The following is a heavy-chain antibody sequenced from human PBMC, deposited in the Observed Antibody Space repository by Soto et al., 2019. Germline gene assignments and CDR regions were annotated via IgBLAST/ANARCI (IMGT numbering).Heavy chain of an antibody. Sequence: SVKVSCKASGGTFSSYTISWVRQAPGQGLEWMGRIIPILGIANYAQKFQGQITISADTSTSTAYLQWSSLKASDTAMYYCMARLYDVVGVLELLHHWGQGTLVTVSS. D-gene: IGHD2-15*01. CDR3: MARLYDVVGVLELLHH. CDR2: IIPILGIA. J-gene: IGHJ1*01. CDR1: GGTFSSYT. V-gene: IGHV1-69*02.